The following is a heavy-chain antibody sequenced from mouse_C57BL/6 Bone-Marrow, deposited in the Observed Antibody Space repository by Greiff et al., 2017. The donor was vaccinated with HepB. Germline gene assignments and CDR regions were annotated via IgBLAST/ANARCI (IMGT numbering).Heavy chain of an antibody. D-gene: IGHD1-1*01. V-gene: IGHV1-81*01. J-gene: IGHJ1*03. CDR3: ATRSWYFDV. Sequence: VQLQQSGAELARPGASVKLSCKASGYTFTSYGISWVKQRTGQGLEWIGEISPRSGNTYYNEKFKGKATLTADNSSSTAYMELRSLTSEDSAVYFCATRSWYFDVWGTGTTVTVSS. CDR2: ISPRSGNT. CDR1: GYTFTSYG.